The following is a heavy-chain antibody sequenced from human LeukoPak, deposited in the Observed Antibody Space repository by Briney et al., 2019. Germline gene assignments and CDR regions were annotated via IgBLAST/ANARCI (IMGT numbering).Heavy chain of an antibody. CDR3: AKGLSSGWYVVDY. V-gene: IGHV3-30*18. J-gene: IGHJ4*02. Sequence: GGSLRLSCAASGFTFSSYGMHWVRQAPGKGLEWVAVISYDGSNKYYADSVKGRFTISRDNSKNTLYLQMNSLRAEDTAVYYRAKGLSSGWYVVDYWGQGTLVTVSS. CDR2: ISYDGSNK. D-gene: IGHD6-19*01. CDR1: GFTFSSYG.